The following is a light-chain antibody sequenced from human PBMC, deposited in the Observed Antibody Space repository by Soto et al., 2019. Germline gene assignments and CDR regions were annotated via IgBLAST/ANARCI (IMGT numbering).Light chain of an antibody. J-gene: IGKJ1*01. CDR2: GAS. CDR1: QSVSSY. V-gene: IGKV3-20*01. Sequence: ELVMTQSPATLSVYPEKRATLSCRASQSVSSYLAWYQRKPGQAPRLLIYGASSRATGIPNRFSGSGSGTDFTLTISRLEPEDCAVYYCQHYGSSPRFGQGTKVDIK. CDR3: QHYGSSPR.